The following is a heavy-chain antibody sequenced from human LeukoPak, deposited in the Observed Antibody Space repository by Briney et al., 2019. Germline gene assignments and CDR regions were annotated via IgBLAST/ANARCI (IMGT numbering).Heavy chain of an antibody. V-gene: IGHV3-48*03. CDR2: ISGSGSTI. Sequence: GGSLRLSCAVSGFTFSSYEMNWVRQAPGKGLEWVSYISGSGSTIYYADSVKGRFTISRDNAKNSLYLQMNSLRAEDTAVYYCARDAYSGYDFDYWGQGTLVTVSS. CDR3: ARDAYSGYDFDY. J-gene: IGHJ4*02. CDR1: GFTFSSYE. D-gene: IGHD5-12*01.